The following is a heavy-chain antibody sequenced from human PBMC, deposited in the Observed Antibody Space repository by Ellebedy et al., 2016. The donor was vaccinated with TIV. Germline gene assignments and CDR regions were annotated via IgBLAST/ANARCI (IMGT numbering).Heavy chain of an antibody. CDR2: IRVYNGDS. CDR3: ARGVLYERGYNCFDP. V-gene: IGHV1-18*01. D-gene: IGHD3-16*01. CDR1: SDTFTTYG. J-gene: IGHJ5*02. Sequence: ASVKVSXKASSDTFTTYGISWVRQAPGQGLEWMGWIRVYNGDSNYAQKLQGRVSLTTDTSTSTAYMELRSLGSDDTAVYYCARGVLYERGYNCFDPWGQGTLVTVSS.